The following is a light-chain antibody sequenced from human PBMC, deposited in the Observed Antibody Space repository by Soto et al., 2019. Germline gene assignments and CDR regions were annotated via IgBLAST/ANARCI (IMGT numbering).Light chain of an antibody. CDR3: QQFNSYPRT. V-gene: IGKV1-9*01. J-gene: IGKJ3*01. CDR2: ATS. Sequence: IQLTQSPSSLSASVGDRVTITCRASQGISSYLAWYPQKPGKAPKLLIYATSTLQSGVPSRFSGSGSGTDFTLTISSLQPEDFATYYCQQFNSYPRTFGPGTKVDIK. CDR1: QGISSY.